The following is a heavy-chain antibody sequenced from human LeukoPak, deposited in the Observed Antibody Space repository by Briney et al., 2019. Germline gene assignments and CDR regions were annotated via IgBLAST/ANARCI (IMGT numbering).Heavy chain of an antibody. CDR1: GFTFSSYS. J-gene: IGHJ5*02. V-gene: IGHV3-21*01. CDR2: IISSSSYI. CDR3: ARDRSDGDYDFWSGYYPGWFDP. D-gene: IGHD3-3*01. Sequence: GGSLTLSCAASGFTFSSYSMNWVRQAPGKGREWVSSIISSSSYIYYADTVKGRFTISRDNAKNSLYLQMNSLRAEDTAVYYCARDRSDGDYDFWSGYYPGWFDPWGQGTLVTVSS.